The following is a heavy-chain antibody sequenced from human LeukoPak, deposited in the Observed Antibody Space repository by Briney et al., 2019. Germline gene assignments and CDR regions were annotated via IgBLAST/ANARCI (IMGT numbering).Heavy chain of an antibody. V-gene: IGHV3-23*01. D-gene: IGHD6-13*01. CDR1: GFTFTTVA. J-gene: IGHJ6*03. Sequence: GGSLRLSCAASGFTFTTVAMTWVRQAPGKGLEWVSYIGGTGVSTYYADSVRGRFTISRDNAKNSLYLQMNSLRAEDTAVYYCARDGGRAAAATYYMDVWGKGTTVTVSS. CDR3: ARDGGRAAAATYYMDV. CDR2: IGGTGVST.